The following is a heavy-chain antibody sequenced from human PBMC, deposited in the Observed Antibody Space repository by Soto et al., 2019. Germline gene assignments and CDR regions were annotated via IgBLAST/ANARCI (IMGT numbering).Heavy chain of an antibody. D-gene: IGHD3-3*01. Sequence: PGGSLRLSCAASGFTFSDYDMSWIRQAPGKGLEWVSYISSSGSTIYYADSVKGRFTISRDNAKNSLYLQMNSLRAEDTAVYYCARLGVDDFCIGYFSDYWGQGTLVTVSS. J-gene: IGHJ4*02. CDR3: ARLGVDDFCIGYFSDY. CDR1: GFTFSDYD. CDR2: ISSSGSTI. V-gene: IGHV3-11*01.